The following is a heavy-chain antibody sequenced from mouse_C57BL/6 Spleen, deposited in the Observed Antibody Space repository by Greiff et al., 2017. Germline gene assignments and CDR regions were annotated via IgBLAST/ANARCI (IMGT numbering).Heavy chain of an antibody. D-gene: IGHD2-5*01. J-gene: IGHJ2*01. CDR3: ASGPYYSNYFDY. Sequence: EVQVVESGGDLVKPGGSLKLSCAASGFTFSSYGLSWVRQTPDKRLAWVATISSGGSYTYYPDSVKGRFTIFRDNAKNTLYLQMSSLKSEDTAMYYCASGPYYSNYFDYWGQGTTLTVSS. CDR2: ISSGGSYT. V-gene: IGHV5-6*01. CDR1: GFTFSSYG.